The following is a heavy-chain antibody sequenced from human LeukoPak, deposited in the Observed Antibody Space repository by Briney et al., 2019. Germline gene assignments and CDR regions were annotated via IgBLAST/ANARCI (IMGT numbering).Heavy chain of an antibody. CDR3: ARDQYATMVRGVIIGVGDY. CDR2: IIPILGTA. CDR1: GGTFISYA. V-gene: IGHV1-69*01. D-gene: IGHD3-10*01. Sequence: SVKVSCKASGGTFISYAISWVRQAPGQGLEWMGGIIPILGTANYAQKFQGRVTITADESTSTAYMELSSLRSEDTAVYYCARDQYATMVRGVIIGVGDYWGQGTLVTVSS. J-gene: IGHJ4*02.